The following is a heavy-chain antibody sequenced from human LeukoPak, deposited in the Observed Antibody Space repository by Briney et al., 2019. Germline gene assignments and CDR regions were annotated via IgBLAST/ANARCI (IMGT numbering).Heavy chain of an antibody. CDR1: GFTFSSYA. V-gene: IGHV3-23*01. CDR3: AKDAPERWYYYDSSGYYDY. D-gene: IGHD3-22*01. J-gene: IGHJ4*02. CDR2: ISGSGGST. Sequence: PGGSLRLSCAASGFTFSSYAMSWVRQAPGKGLEGVSAISGSGGSTYYADSVKGRFTISRDNSKNTLYLQMNSLRAEDTAVYYCAKDAPERWYYYDSSGYYDYWGQGTLVTVSS.